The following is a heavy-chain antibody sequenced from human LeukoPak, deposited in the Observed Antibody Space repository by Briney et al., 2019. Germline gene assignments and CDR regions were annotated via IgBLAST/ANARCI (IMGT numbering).Heavy chain of an antibody. CDR1: GYTFTSYY. V-gene: IGHV1-46*01. CDR3: ASQNWNYHSFDY. D-gene: IGHD1-7*01. CDR2: INPSGGST. Sequence: ASVKVSCKASGYTFTSYYMHWVRQAPGQGLEWMGIINPSGGSTSYAQKFQGRGTMTRDTSTSTVYMELSSLRSEDTAVYYCASQNWNYHSFDYWGQGTLVTVSS. J-gene: IGHJ4*02.